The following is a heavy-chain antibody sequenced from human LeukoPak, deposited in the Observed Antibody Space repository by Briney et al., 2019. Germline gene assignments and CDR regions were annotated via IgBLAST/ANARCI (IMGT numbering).Heavy chain of an antibody. CDR2: INPDNDGK. CDR1: GYAFTGYY. V-gene: IGHV1-2*02. CDR3: ARERWSFDS. D-gene: IGHD2-15*01. J-gene: IGHJ4*02. Sequence: ASVKVSCKTSGYAFTGYYVHWVRQAPGQGLEWMGWINPDNDGKKYAQKFQGRVTMTGDTSISSAYMDLNRLRSDDTAVYFCARERWSFDSWGQGTLVTVSS.